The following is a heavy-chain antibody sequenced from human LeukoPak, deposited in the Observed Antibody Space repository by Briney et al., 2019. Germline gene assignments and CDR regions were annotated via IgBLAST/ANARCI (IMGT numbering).Heavy chain of an antibody. CDR2: ISDDERNK. D-gene: IGHD3-22*01. V-gene: IGHV3-30*03. J-gene: IGHJ4*02. CDR3: ARDFGYDSSGYYYAPAPFDY. CDR1: GFTFSSYG. Sequence: GKSLRLSCAASGFTFSSYGMHWVRQAPGKGLEWVAAISDDERNKFFADSVKGRFSISRDNSKNILFLQMNSLSTEDTAVYYCARDFGYDSSGYYYAPAPFDYWGQGTLVTVSS.